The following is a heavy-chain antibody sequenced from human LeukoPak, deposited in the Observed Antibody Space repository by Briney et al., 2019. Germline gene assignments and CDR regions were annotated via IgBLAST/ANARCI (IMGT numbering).Heavy chain of an antibody. J-gene: IGHJ6*02. Sequence: SETLSLTCAVYGGSFSGYYWSWIRQPPGKGLEWIGEINHSGSTNYNPSLKSRVTISVDTSKNQFSLKLSSVTAADTAVYYCAIGYQLPSAGMDVWGQGTTVTVSS. CDR2: INHSGST. D-gene: IGHD2-2*01. CDR1: GGSFSGYY. V-gene: IGHV4-34*01. CDR3: AIGYQLPSAGMDV.